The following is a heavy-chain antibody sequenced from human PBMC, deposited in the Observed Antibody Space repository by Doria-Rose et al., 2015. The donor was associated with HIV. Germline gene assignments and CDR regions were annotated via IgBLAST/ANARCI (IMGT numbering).Heavy chain of an antibody. Sequence: QVQLQESGPGLVRPSQTLSLTCTVSGDSISSGDSFWSWIRQPPGKGPEWIGYISSSGTTYYYPSLRGRLTISLDASKSRFSLNLNSVTAADTAVYYCARARNYGFPHFFDFWGQGTLVTVSS. V-gene: IGHV4-30-4*01. CDR2: ISSSGTT. CDR3: ARARNYGFPHFFDF. CDR1: GDSISSGDSF. J-gene: IGHJ4*02. D-gene: IGHD3-10*01.